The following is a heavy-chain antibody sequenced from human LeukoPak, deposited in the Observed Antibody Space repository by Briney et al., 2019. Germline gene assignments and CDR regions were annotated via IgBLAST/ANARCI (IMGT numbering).Heavy chain of an antibody. CDR1: GFIFTSYS. Sequence: PGGSLRLSCAASGFIFTSYSMNWVRQAPGKGLEWVSYISSTSNTIYYTESVKGRFTISRDNAKNSLYLQMNSLRAEDTAVYYCASRFDYWGQGTLVTVSS. J-gene: IGHJ4*02. CDR3: ASRFDY. CDR2: ISSTSNTI. V-gene: IGHV3-48*01.